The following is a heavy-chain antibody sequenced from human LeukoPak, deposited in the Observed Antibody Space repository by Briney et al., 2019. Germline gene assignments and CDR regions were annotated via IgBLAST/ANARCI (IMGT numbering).Heavy chain of an antibody. D-gene: IGHD2-2*02. Sequence: PGGSLRPSCAASGFTFSSYAMSWVRQAPGKGLEWVSAISGSGGSTYYADSVKGRFTISRDNSKNTLYLQMNSLRAEDTAVYYCAREVGYCSSTSCYTGAAFDPWGQGTLVTVSS. J-gene: IGHJ5*02. CDR2: ISGSGGST. V-gene: IGHV3-23*01. CDR3: AREVGYCSSTSCYTGAAFDP. CDR1: GFTFSSYA.